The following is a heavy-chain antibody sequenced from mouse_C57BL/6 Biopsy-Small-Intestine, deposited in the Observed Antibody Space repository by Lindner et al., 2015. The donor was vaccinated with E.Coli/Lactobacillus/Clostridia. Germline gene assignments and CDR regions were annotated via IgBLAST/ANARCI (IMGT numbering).Heavy chain of an antibody. CDR1: GYSFTSYG. D-gene: IGHD1-1*01. CDR3: ARQSTIFGVVTDYEAFEN. J-gene: IGHJ4*01. V-gene: IGHV1S55*01. Sequence: SVKVSCKASGYSFTSYGISWVRQAPGQGLEWMAWISGHSGNTDYAQKFQGRVTLTTDTSTSTAYMELRSLRSDDTAVYYCARQSTIFGVVTDYEAFENWGQGTLVTVSS. CDR2: ISGHSGNT.